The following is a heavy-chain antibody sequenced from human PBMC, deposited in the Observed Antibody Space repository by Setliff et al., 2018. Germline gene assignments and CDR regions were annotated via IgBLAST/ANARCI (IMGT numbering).Heavy chain of an antibody. Sequence: GGSLRLSCVASGFTFSSFGMHWVRQAPGKGLEWVAAVWYDGSNKDSADSVKGRFTISRDNSKNTLYLQMNSLRAGDTAVYYCAKETLGFCSGVSCYGLDYWGQGTLVTVSS. D-gene: IGHD2-15*01. J-gene: IGHJ4*02. CDR3: AKETLGFCSGVSCYGLDY. V-gene: IGHV3-33*06. CDR1: GFTFSSFG. CDR2: VWYDGSNK.